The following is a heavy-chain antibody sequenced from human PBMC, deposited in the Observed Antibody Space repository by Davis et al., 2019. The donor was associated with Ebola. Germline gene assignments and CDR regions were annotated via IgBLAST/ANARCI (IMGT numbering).Heavy chain of an antibody. CDR1: GYTFTSYG. Sequence: ASVKVSCKASGYTFTSYGISWVRHAPGQGLEWMGWISAYNGNTNYAQKLQGRVTMTTDTSTSTAYMELRSLRSDDTAVYYCARVRYNWNEGDVWGQGTTVTVSS. J-gene: IGHJ6*02. CDR3: ARVRYNWNEGDV. D-gene: IGHD1-1*01. CDR2: ISAYNGNT. V-gene: IGHV1-18*01.